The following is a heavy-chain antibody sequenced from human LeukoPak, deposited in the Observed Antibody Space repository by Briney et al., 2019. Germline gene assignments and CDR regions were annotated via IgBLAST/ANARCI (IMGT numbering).Heavy chain of an antibody. CDR1: GYSFTSYW. V-gene: IGHV5-51*01. CDR3: ARLFDDSSGPSGY. CDR2: IYPGDSDT. Sequence: GESLKVSCKGSGYSFTSYWIDWVRQMPGKGLEWMGIIYPGDSDTRYSPSFQGQVTISADKSISTAYLQWSSLKASDTAMYYCARLFDDSSGPSGYWGQGTLVTVSS. J-gene: IGHJ4*02. D-gene: IGHD3-22*01.